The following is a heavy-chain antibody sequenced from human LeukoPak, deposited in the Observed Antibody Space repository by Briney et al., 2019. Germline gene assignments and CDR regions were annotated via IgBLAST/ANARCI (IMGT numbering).Heavy chain of an antibody. CDR1: GGTFSSYA. CDR2: IIPILGIA. D-gene: IGHD2-2*01. CDR3: ARVPYIVVVPAAEANWFDP. J-gene: IGHJ5*02. V-gene: IGHV1-69*04. Sequence: SVKVSCKASGGTFSSYAISWVRQAPGQGLEWMGRIIPILGIANYAQKFQGRVTITADKSASTAYMELSSLRSEDTAVYYCARVPYIVVVPAAEANWFDPWGQGTLVTVSS.